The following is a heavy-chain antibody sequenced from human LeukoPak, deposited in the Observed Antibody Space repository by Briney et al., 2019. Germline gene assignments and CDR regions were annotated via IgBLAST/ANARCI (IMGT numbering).Heavy chain of an antibody. D-gene: IGHD3-10*01. CDR3: ARDPSVRGVIFGYDY. Sequence: SETLSLTCTVSGGSISSSSYYWGWIRQPPGKGLEWIGSIYYSGSTYYNPSLESRVTISVDTSKNQFSLKLSSVTAADTAVYYCARDPSVRGVIFGYDYWGQGTLVTISS. CDR1: GGSISSSSYY. CDR2: IYYSGST. V-gene: IGHV4-39*07. J-gene: IGHJ4*02.